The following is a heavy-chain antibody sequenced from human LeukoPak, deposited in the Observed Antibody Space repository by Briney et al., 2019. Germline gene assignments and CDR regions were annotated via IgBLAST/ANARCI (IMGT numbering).Heavy chain of an antibody. CDR3: ARGWRGFDY. CDR2: INHSGST. V-gene: IGHV4-34*01. CDR1: GGSFSGYY. J-gene: IGHJ4*02. Sequence: SETLSLTCAVYGGSFSGYYWSWIRQPPGKGLEWIGEINHSGSTNYNPSLKSRVTISVDTSKNQFSLKLSSVTAADTVVYYCARGWRGFDYSGEGTLVTVYS.